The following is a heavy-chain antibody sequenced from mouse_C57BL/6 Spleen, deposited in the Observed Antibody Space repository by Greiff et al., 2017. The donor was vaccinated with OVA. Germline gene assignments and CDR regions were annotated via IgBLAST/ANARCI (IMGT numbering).Heavy chain of an antibody. Sequence: VQLQESGAELARPGASVKLSCKASGYTFTSYGISWVKQRTGQGLEWIGEIYPRSGNTYYNEKFKGKATLTADKSSSTAYMELRSLTSEDSAVYFCARGSYYDYEEGAMDYWGQGTSVTVSS. J-gene: IGHJ4*01. CDR2: IYPRSGNT. CDR3: ARGSYYDYEEGAMDY. V-gene: IGHV1-81*01. D-gene: IGHD2-4*01. CDR1: GYTFTSYG.